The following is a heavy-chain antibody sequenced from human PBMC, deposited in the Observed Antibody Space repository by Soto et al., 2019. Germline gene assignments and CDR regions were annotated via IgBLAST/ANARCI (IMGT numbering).Heavy chain of an antibody. D-gene: IGHD5-12*01. CDR3: VRDSPIGSTFSGYDGIDY. CDR2: ISSSSSYT. J-gene: IGHJ4*02. V-gene: IGHV3-11*05. Sequence: PGGSLRLSCAASGFTFSDYYMSWIRQAPGKGLEWVSYISSSSSYTNYADSVKGRFTISRDNAKNSLYLQMNSLRSEDTAVYYCVRDSPIGSTFSGYDGIDYWGQGTLVTVSS. CDR1: GFTFSDYY.